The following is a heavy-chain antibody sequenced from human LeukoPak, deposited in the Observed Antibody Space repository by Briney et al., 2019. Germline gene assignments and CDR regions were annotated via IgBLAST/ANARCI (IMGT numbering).Heavy chain of an antibody. D-gene: IGHD6-19*01. CDR3: ARDLTGYSSGRTGY. V-gene: IGHV3-7*01. CDR1: GFTFSSYW. J-gene: IGHJ4*02. Sequence: GGSLRLSCAASGFTFSSYWMSWVRQAPGKGLEWVANIKRDGSEKYCVDSVKGRFTISRDNAKNSLYLQMNSLRAEDTAVYYWARDLTGYSSGRTGYCGQGTLVTVSS. CDR2: IKRDGSEK.